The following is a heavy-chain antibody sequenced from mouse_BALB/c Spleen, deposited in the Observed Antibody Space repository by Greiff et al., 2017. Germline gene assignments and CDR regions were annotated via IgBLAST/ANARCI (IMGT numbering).Heavy chain of an antibody. CDR2: ISSGGGST. CDR3: ARIYYGTYYYAMDY. V-gene: IGHV5-12-1*01. Sequence: EVQLVESGGGLVKPRGSLKLSCAASGFAFSSYDMSWVRQTPEKRLEWVAYISSGGGSTYYPDTVKGRFTISRDNAKNTLYLQMSSLKSEDTAMYYCARIYYGTYYYAMDYWGQGTSVTVSS. J-gene: IGHJ4*01. CDR1: GFAFSSYD. D-gene: IGHD2-1*01.